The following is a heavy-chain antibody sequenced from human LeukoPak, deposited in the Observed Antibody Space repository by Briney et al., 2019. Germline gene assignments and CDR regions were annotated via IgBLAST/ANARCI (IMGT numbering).Heavy chain of an antibody. V-gene: IGHV3-30*03. CDR2: ISYDGSNK. D-gene: IGHD5-18*01. J-gene: IGHJ3*02. CDR3: ARHAGMVTAFDI. CDR1: GFTFSSYS. Sequence: GGSLRLSCAASGFTFSSYSMNWVRQAPGKGLEWVAVISYDGSNKYYADSVKGRFTISRDNSKNTLYLQMNSLRAEDTAVYYCARHAGMVTAFDIWGQGTMVTVSS.